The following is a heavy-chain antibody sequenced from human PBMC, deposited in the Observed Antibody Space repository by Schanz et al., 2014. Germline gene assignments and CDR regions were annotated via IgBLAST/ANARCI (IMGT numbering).Heavy chain of an antibody. CDR1: GFSFSDYY. Sequence: QVHLLESGGGLVEPGGSLRLSCAASGFSFSDYYMSWIRQAPGKGLEWISFINTGSNYINYADSVKGRFTISRDNSKNTVHLQMNSLRAEDTAVYYCAKQHIVRGVIYLNWFDSWGQGTLVTVSS. D-gene: IGHD3-10*01. CDR3: AKQHIVRGVIYLNWFDS. CDR2: INTGSNYI. J-gene: IGHJ5*01. V-gene: IGHV3-11*06.